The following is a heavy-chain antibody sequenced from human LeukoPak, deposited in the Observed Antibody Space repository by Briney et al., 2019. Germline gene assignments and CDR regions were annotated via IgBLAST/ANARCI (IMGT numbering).Heavy chain of an antibody. D-gene: IGHD3-3*01. V-gene: IGHV4-39*01. CDR1: GGSISSSSYY. CDR3: ARISNVDFWSGYGIWGY. Sequence: SETLSLTCTVSGGSISSSSYYWGWIRQPPGKGLEWIGSIYYSGSTYYNPSLKSRVTISVDTSKNQFSLKLSSVTAADTAVYYCARISNVDFWSGYGIWGYWGQGTLVTVSS. CDR2: IYYSGST. J-gene: IGHJ4*02.